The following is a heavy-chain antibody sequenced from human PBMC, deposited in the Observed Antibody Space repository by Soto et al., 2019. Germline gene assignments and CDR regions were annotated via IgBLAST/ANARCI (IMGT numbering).Heavy chain of an antibody. V-gene: IGHV3-23*01. CDR3: ATIFRYGDPEY. CDR2: ISVSGDSR. D-gene: IGHD2-21*02. CDR1: GFTFSSYA. Sequence: GGSLRLSCATSGFTFSSYALSWVRQAPVKGLEWVSGISVSGDSRYDADSVKGRFTISRDNSKSTLYLQMNSLRAEETAVYYWATIFRYGDPEYWGQGVLVTVSS. J-gene: IGHJ4*02.